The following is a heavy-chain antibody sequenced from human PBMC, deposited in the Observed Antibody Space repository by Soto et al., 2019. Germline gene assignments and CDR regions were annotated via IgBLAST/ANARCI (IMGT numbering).Heavy chain of an antibody. D-gene: IGHD3-22*01. V-gene: IGHV1-69*13. Sequence: ASVKVSCKASGGTFSSYAISWVRQAPGQGLEWMGGIIPIFGTANYAQKFQGRVTITADESTSTAYMELSSLRSEDTAVYYCARALKYYYDSSGYYRPLGYWGQGTLVTVSS. CDR3: ARALKYYYDSSGYYRPLGY. CDR1: GGTFSSYA. CDR2: IIPIFGTA. J-gene: IGHJ4*02.